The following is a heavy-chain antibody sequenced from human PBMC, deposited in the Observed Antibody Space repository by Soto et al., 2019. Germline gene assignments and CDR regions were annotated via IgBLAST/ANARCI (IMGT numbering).Heavy chain of an antibody. V-gene: IGHV5-51*01. J-gene: IGHJ5*02. D-gene: IGHD2-2*01. Sequence: PGESLKISCKGSGYSFTSYWIGWVRQMPGKGLEWMGIIYPGDSDTRYSPSFQGQVTISADKSISTAYLQWSSLKASDTAMYYCARFVVPAAESYNWFDPWGQGTLVTVSS. CDR2: IYPGDSDT. CDR1: GYSFTSYW. CDR3: ARFVVPAAESYNWFDP.